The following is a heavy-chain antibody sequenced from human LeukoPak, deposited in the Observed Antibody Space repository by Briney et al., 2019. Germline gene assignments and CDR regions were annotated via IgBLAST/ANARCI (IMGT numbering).Heavy chain of an antibody. CDR1: GYTFTTNY. V-gene: IGHV1-46*01. D-gene: IGHD3-9*01. CDR2: VNPDGNT. Sequence: ASVKVSCKASGYTFTTNYMHWVRQAPGQGLEWMGQVNPDGNTKYAQKFQGRVTMTRDMSTNTLYMDLSSLRSDDTAVYYCARETVDPKKFDYWGQGTLVTVSA. CDR3: ARETVDPKKFDY. J-gene: IGHJ4*02.